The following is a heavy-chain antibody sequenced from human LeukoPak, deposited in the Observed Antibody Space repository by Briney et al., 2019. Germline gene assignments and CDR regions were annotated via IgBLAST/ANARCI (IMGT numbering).Heavy chain of an antibody. Sequence: SETLSLTCTVSGGSISSYYWSWIRQPAGKGLEWIGRIYTSGSTNYNPSLKSRVTMSVDTSKNQFSLRLSSVTAADTAVYYCARVIVVVPAAMPHLGADIWGQGTMVTVSS. CDR1: GGSISSYY. V-gene: IGHV4-4*07. CDR2: IYTSGST. J-gene: IGHJ3*02. CDR3: ARVIVVVPAAMPHLGADI. D-gene: IGHD2-2*01.